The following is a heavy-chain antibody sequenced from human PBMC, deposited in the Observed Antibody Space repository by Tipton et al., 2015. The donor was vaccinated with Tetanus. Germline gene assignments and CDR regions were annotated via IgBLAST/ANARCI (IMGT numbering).Heavy chain of an antibody. CDR3: ARQAENWFDP. J-gene: IGHJ5*02. Sequence: LRLSCAVSGGSFTSGDFYWTWIRQSPGKALEWLGTVYYDGSPYYNSSLKSRLTISVDTSKRQFFLRLTSVTAADTAVYYCARQAENWFDPWGQGTLVTVSS. CDR1: GGSFTSGDFY. CDR2: VYYDGSP. V-gene: IGHV4-30-2*03.